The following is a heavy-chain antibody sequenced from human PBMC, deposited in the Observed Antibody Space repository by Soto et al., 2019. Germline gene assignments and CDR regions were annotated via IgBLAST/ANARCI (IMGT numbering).Heavy chain of an antibody. V-gene: IGHV3-53*04. CDR3: ARKTDSIPSGGDV. Sequence: PGVSLRLSCTASGFAVRHNYMTWVRQAPGKGLEWVSLIYSGGDTAYADSVKGRFTISRHTSQNTLYLQMNSLRAEDTAVYYCARKTDSIPSGGDVWGKGTAVTVSS. J-gene: IGHJ6*04. CDR2: IYSGGDT. D-gene: IGHD3-10*01. CDR1: GFAVRHNY.